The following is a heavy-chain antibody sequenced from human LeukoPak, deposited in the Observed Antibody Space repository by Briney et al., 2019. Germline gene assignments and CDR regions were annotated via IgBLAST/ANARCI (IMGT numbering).Heavy chain of an antibody. Sequence: PSETLSLTCAVYGGSFSGYYWSWIRQPPGEGLEWIGEINHSGSTNYNPSLKSRVTISVDTSKNQFSLKLSSVTAADTAVYYCAGMTTVTALGAFDIWGQGTMVTVSS. CDR3: AGMTTVTALGAFDI. CDR2: INHSGST. J-gene: IGHJ3*02. D-gene: IGHD4-17*01. V-gene: IGHV4-34*01. CDR1: GGSFSGYY.